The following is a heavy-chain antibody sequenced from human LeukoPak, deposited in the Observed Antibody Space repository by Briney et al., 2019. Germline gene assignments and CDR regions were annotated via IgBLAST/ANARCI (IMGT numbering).Heavy chain of an antibody. CDR3: AKDSSSWYWSAFDI. Sequence: PGRSLRLSCAASGFTFDDYAMHWVRQAPGKGLEWVSGISWNSGSIGYADSVKGRFTISRDNAKNSLYLQMNSLRAEDTALYYCAKDSSSWYWSAFDIWGQGTMVTVSS. D-gene: IGHD6-13*01. CDR2: ISWNSGSI. V-gene: IGHV3-9*01. CDR1: GFTFDDYA. J-gene: IGHJ3*02.